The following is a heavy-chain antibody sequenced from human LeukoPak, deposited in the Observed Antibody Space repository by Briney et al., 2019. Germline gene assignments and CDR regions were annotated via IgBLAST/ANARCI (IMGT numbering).Heavy chain of an antibody. CDR2: IYYSGST. CDR1: GGSISSSSYY. CDR3: ASAPLTSFDY. V-gene: IGHV4-39*01. D-gene: IGHD4/OR15-4a*01. Sequence: SETLSLTXTVSGGSISSSSYYWGWIRQPPGKGLEWIGSIYYSGSTYYNPSLKSRVTISVDTSKNQFSLKLSSVTAADTAVYYCASAPLTSFDYWGRGTLVTVSS. J-gene: IGHJ4*02.